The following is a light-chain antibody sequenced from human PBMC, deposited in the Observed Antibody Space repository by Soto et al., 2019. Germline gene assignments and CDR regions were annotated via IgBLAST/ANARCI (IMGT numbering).Light chain of an antibody. CDR1: QSISSW. CDR2: GVS. V-gene: IGKV1-5*01. CDR3: QQYNKWPLT. J-gene: IGKJ1*01. Sequence: DIQMTQSPSTLSASVGDRVTITCRVSQSISSWLAWYQQKPGKAPKLLIYGVSTRATGIPVRFSGSASGTEFNLTISSLKYEDFTVYYCQQYNKWPLTFGQGTKVDIK.